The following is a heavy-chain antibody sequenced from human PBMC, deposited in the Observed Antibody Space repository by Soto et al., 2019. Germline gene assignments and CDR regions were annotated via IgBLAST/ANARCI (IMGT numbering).Heavy chain of an antibody. Sequence: QVQLVQSGAEVKKPGASVKVSCKASGYTFTSFGISWVRQAPGQGLEWMGWISAYNGNTNYAENLQGRVTMTTDTSTSAAYMELRRLRSADTAVYYCARDHRGGTDAFDIWGQGTMVTVSS. D-gene: IGHD2-15*01. CDR3: ARDHRGGTDAFDI. CDR1: GYTFTSFG. CDR2: ISAYNGNT. V-gene: IGHV1-18*01. J-gene: IGHJ3*02.